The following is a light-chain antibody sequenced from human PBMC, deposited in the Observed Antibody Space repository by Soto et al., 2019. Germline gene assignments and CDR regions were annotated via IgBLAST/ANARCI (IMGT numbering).Light chain of an antibody. Sequence: SALTQPASVSGSPGQSITISCTGTSSDVGSYNLVSWYQHHPGKAPKLMIYEVSKRPSGVSNRFSGSKSGNTASLTISGLQAEDEADYYCCSYADSSIVVFGGGTKLTVL. J-gene: IGLJ2*01. CDR1: SSDVGSYNL. CDR3: CSYADSSIVV. CDR2: EVS. V-gene: IGLV2-23*02.